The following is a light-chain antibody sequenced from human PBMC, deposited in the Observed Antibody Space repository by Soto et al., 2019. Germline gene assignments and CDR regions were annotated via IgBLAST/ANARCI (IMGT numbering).Light chain of an antibody. V-gene: IGKV1-5*03. Sequence: DIQMTQSSSTLSASVGDKVTITCRASQSLTRWLAWYQQKPGKAPKLLIYQASTLESAVPSRFSGSGSGTEFTLTISSLQTDDIATYYCQQYDSYPETFGQGTKVEIK. CDR2: QAS. CDR3: QQYDSYPET. J-gene: IGKJ1*01. CDR1: QSLTRW.